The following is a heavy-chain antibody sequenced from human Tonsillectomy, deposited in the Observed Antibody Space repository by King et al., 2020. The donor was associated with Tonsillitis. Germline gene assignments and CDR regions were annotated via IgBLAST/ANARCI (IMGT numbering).Heavy chain of an antibody. CDR1: GFTFSSYS. CDR2: ISSSSSTI. J-gene: IGHJ4*02. CDR3: ARIYDSSGYYFLDDY. Sequence: DVQLVESGGGLVQPGGSLRLSCAASGFTFSSYSMNWVRQAPGKGLEWVSYISSSSSTIYYADSVKGRFTISRDNAKNSLYLQMNSLRAEDTAVYYCARIYDSSGYYFLDDYWGQGTLVTVSS. D-gene: IGHD3-22*01. V-gene: IGHV3-48*01.